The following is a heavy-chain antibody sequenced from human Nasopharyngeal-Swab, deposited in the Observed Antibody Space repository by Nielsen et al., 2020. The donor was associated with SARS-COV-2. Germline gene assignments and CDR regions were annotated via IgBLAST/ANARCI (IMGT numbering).Heavy chain of an antibody. Sequence: SETLSFTCTVSGGSISGYYWSWIRQPPGKGLEWFGNIYYTGSTKYNPSLKSRVTISIDTSKNQFSLKLSSVTAADTAVYYCARDRPNYGMDVWGRGTTVTVSS. CDR3: ARDRPNYGMDV. J-gene: IGHJ6*02. CDR1: GGSISGYY. V-gene: IGHV4-59*01. CDR2: IYYTGST.